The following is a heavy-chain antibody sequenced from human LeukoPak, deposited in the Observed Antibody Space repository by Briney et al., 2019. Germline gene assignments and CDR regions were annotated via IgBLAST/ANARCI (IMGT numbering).Heavy chain of an antibody. J-gene: IGHJ3*02. CDR2: INWNGGST. V-gene: IGHV3-20*04. D-gene: IGHD3-22*01. CDR3: ARDQDSSGYYYGGAFDI. CDR1: GFNFDDYG. Sequence: GGSLRLSCAASGFNFDDYGMSWVRQAPGKGLEWVSGINWNGGSTGYADSVKGRFTISRDNAKNSLYLQMNSLRAEDTALYYCARDQDSSGYYYGGAFDIWGQGTMVTVSS.